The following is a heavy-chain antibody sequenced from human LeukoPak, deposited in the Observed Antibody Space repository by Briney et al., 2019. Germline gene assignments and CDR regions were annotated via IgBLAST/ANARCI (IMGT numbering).Heavy chain of an antibody. CDR1: GFTFSSHG. D-gene: IGHD1-26*01. J-gene: IGHJ5*02. V-gene: IGHV3-33*01. CDR3: ARGGWELGP. Sequence: GGSLRLSCAASGFTFSSHGMHWVRQAPGKGLEWVAVIRYDGSSKDQADSVKGRFTISRDNSKNTLYLQMSSLRAEDTAVYYCARGGWELGPWGQGTLVTVSS. CDR2: IRYDGSSK.